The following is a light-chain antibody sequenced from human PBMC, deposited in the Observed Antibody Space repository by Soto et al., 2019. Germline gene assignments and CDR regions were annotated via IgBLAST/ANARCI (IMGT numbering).Light chain of an antibody. J-gene: IGKJ1*01. CDR1: QSLLHSNGYNY. Sequence: EIVMTQPPFSLHDTPGAPASLSCRSSQSLLHSNGYNYLDWYLQKPGQSPQLLIYLGSNRASGVPDRFSGSGSGTDFTLKISRVEAEDVGVYYCMQALQTPPWTFGQGTKVDNK. CDR3: MQALQTPPWT. CDR2: LGS. V-gene: IGKV2-28*01.